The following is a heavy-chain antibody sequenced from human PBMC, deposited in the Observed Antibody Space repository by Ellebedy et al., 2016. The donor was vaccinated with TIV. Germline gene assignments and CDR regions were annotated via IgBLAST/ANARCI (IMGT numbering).Heavy chain of an antibody. Sequence: AASVKVSCKASGHSFTSYGIRWVRQAPGEGLEWMGWISAYNGNTLYIEKFQGRVTMTTDTSTNTAYMELRSLRSDDTAVYFGDFPFDSWGQGTLVTVSS. J-gene: IGHJ4*02. D-gene: IGHD3-10*01. CDR2: ISAYNGNT. V-gene: IGHV1-18*04. CDR3: DFPFDS. CDR1: GHSFTSYG.